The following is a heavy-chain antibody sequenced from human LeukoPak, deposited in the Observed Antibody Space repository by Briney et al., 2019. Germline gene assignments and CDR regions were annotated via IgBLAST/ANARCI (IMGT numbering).Heavy chain of an antibody. J-gene: IGHJ4*02. CDR1: GFTFDDYA. Sequence: GGSLRLSCAASGFTFDDYAMHWVRQAPGKGLEWVSGISWNSGSTGYADSVKGRFTISRDNAKNSLYLQMNSLRAEDTALYYCAKALTWGKALDYWGQGTLVTVSS. CDR2: ISWNSGST. D-gene: IGHD3-16*01. V-gene: IGHV3-9*01. CDR3: AKALTWGKALDY.